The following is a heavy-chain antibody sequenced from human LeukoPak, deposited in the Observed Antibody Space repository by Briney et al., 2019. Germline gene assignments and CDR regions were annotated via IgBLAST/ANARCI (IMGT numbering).Heavy chain of an antibody. Sequence: PGRSLRLSCAASGFTFSSYAMHWVRQAPGKGLEWVAVISYVGSNKYYADSVKGRFTISRDNSKNTLYLQMNSLRAEDTAVYYCARDSPAYCSGGSCFSGGMDVWGQGTTVTVSS. CDR2: ISYVGSNK. D-gene: IGHD2-15*01. CDR1: GFTFSSYA. CDR3: ARDSPAYCSGGSCFSGGMDV. V-gene: IGHV3-30-3*01. J-gene: IGHJ6*02.